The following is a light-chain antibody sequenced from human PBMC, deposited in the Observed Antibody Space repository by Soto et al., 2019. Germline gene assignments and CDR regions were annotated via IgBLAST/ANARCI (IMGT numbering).Light chain of an antibody. Sequence: EIVLTQSPATLALSPGERATLSCRASQSVSSYLAWYQQKPGQAPRLLIYGASRRATGFPARFSGSGSGTDFTLTISGLQSEDFAVYYCQQYDNWPWTFGQGTKVDIK. CDR2: GAS. V-gene: IGKV3-15*01. J-gene: IGKJ1*01. CDR3: QQYDNWPWT. CDR1: QSVSSY.